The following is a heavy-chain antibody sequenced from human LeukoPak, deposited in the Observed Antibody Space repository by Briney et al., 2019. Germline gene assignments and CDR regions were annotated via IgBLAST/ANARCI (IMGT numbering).Heavy chain of an antibody. J-gene: IGHJ4*02. CDR1: GFTFSDYN. CDR3: ARAEDGILTGYGDFDY. D-gene: IGHD3-9*01. V-gene: IGHV3-11*04. Sequence: GGSLRLSCAASGFTFSDYNMRWIRQAPGKGLEWVSYISSSGSTIYYADSVKGRFTISRDNAKNSLYLQMNSLRAEDTAVYYCARAEDGILTGYGDFDYWGQGTLVTVSS. CDR2: ISSSGSTI.